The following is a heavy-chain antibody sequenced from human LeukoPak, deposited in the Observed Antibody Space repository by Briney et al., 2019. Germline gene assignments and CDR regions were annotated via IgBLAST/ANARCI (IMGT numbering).Heavy chain of an antibody. CDR3: ARDRPSSDGSGSYTYYYYYGMDV. Sequence: ASVKVSCKASGYTFTSYGISWVRQAPGQGLEWMGWISAYNGNTNYAQKLQGRVTMTTDTSTSTAYMELRSLRSDDTAVYYCARDRPSSDGSGSYTYYYYYGMDVSGQGTTVTVSS. V-gene: IGHV1-18*01. CDR2: ISAYNGNT. D-gene: IGHD3-10*01. J-gene: IGHJ6*02. CDR1: GYTFTSYG.